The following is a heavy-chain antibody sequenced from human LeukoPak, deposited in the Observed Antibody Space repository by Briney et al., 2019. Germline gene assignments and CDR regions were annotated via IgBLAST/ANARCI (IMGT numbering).Heavy chain of an antibody. Sequence: VGSLRLSCAASGFTFDDYAMHWVRQAPGKGLEWVSLIRGDGGSTYYADSVKGRFTISRDNSKNSLYLQMNSLRTEDTALYYCAKDPYYYDSSGYYYPDYWGQGTLVTVSS. CDR1: GFTFDDYA. CDR3: AKDPYYYDSSGYYYPDY. J-gene: IGHJ4*02. CDR2: IRGDGGST. D-gene: IGHD3-22*01. V-gene: IGHV3-43*02.